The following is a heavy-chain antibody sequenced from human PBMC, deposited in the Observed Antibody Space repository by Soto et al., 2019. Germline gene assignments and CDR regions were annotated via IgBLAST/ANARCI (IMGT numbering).Heavy chain of an antibody. CDR1: GGSISSGGYS. D-gene: IGHD6-19*01. V-gene: IGHV4-30-2*01. Sequence: QLQLQESGSGLVKPSQTLSLTCAVSGGSISSGGYSWSWIRQPPGKGLEWIGYIYHSGSTYYNPSLKSRVTISVDRSQNQFSLKLRSVTAADTAVYYCASAGGLGAVAADYWGQGTLVTVSS. CDR2: IYHSGST. J-gene: IGHJ4*02. CDR3: ASAGGLGAVAADY.